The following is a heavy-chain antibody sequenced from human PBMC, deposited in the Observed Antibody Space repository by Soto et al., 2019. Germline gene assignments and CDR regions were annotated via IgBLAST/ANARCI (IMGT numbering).Heavy chain of an antibody. CDR1: GGSITSDHW. Sequence: QVQLQESGPGLVKPSGTLSLTCAVSGGSITSDHWWSWVRQPPGKGLEWIGEMYHRGSTNYKPSPKSRVTISVDKSKNQFSLKLRSVTAADTAVYFCAGVGYSGHGGLDYWGQGALVTVSS. CDR3: AGVGYSGHGGLDY. J-gene: IGHJ4*02. D-gene: IGHD5-12*01. V-gene: IGHV4-4*02. CDR2: MYHRGST.